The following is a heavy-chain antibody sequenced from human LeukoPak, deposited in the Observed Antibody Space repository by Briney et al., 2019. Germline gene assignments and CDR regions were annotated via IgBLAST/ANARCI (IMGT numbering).Heavy chain of an antibody. D-gene: IGHD3-9*01. Sequence: SETLSLTCTVSGYSISSGYYWGWIRQPPGKGLEWIGSIYHSASTYYNPSLKSRVTISVDTSKNQFSLKLSSVTAADTAVYYCARDPRPYYDILTGPNWFDPWGQGTLVTVSS. V-gene: IGHV4-38-2*02. CDR2: IYHSAST. CDR3: ARDPRPYYDILTGPNWFDP. CDR1: GYSISSGYY. J-gene: IGHJ5*02.